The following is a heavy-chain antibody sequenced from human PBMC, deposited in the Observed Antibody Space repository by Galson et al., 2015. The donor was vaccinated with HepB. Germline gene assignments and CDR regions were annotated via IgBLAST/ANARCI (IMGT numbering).Heavy chain of an antibody. V-gene: IGHV3-49*03. D-gene: IGHD2-15*01. CDR2: IRSKAYGGTT. Sequence: SLRLSCAASGFTFGDYAMSWFRQAPGKGLEWVGFIRSKAYGGTTEYAASVKGRFTISRDDSKSIAYLQMNSLKTEDTAVYYCTRDGHEVEDAFDIWGQGTMVTVSS. J-gene: IGHJ3*02. CDR1: GFTFGDYA. CDR3: TRDGHEVEDAFDI.